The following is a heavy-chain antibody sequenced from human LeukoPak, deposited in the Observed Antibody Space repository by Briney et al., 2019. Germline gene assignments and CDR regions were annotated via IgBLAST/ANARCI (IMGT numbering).Heavy chain of an antibody. CDR2: ITGGGDTT. CDR3: AKAANYDILTGYYLDY. J-gene: IGHJ4*02. V-gene: IGHV3-23*01. Sequence: GGSLRLSCAASGFTFRSYDMSWVRQAPGKVLEWVSAITGGGDTTYYADSVKGRFTISRDNSKNTLYLQMNNLRAEDTAIYYCAKAANYDILTGYYLDYWGQGTLVTVSS. D-gene: IGHD3-9*01. CDR1: GFTFRSYD.